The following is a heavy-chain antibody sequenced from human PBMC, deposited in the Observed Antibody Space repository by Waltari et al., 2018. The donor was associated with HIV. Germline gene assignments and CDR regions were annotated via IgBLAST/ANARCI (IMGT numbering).Heavy chain of an antibody. Sequence: QVQLVQSGAEVKKPGASVRVSCKASGYPFTDYYIHWIRPASGKGLEWMGWVNPHNGDTTYAQKFQGRVTMTRDTSISTIYMDLSGLTTDDTAVFYCARDRVAGVRRNGNYFWGQGTLVTVSS. CDR1: GYPFTDYY. CDR3: ARDRVAGVRRNGNYF. D-gene: IGHD2-8*01. V-gene: IGHV1-2*02. J-gene: IGHJ4*02. CDR2: VNPHNGDT.